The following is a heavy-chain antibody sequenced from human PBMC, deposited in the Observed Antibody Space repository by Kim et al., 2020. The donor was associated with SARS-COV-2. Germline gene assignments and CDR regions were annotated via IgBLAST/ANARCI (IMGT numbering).Heavy chain of an antibody. CDR3: ARVPLVGPTGDFDY. CDR2: INPNNGGT. Sequence: ASVKVSCKTSGYTFTGYYMHWVRQAPGQGLEWMGRINPNNGGTNYAQKFQGRVTMTRDTSISTAYMELSSLRSDDTAVYYCARVPLVGPTGDFDYWGQGTLVTVSS. J-gene: IGHJ4*02. D-gene: IGHD1-26*01. CDR1: GYTFTGYY. V-gene: IGHV1-2*06.